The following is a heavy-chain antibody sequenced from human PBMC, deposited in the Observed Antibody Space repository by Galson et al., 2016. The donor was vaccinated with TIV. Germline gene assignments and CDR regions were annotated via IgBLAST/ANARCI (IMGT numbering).Heavy chain of an antibody. Sequence: SVKVSCKASGYTFTIYTLHWVRQAPGQRLEWMGRINAGNGHTKYSQKFQDRVTITRDTSASTVYMELSSLTAEDTAVYDCARPPYSGDACYKYDSWGQGTLVTVSS. CDR1: GYTFTIYT. J-gene: IGHJ5*02. CDR2: INAGNGHT. V-gene: IGHV1-3*01. CDR3: ARPPYSGDACYKYDS. D-gene: IGHD2-21*01.